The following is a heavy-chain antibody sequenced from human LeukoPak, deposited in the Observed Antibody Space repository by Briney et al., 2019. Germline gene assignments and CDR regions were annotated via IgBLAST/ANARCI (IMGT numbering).Heavy chain of an antibody. CDR1: GFTFSSYA. J-gene: IGHJ4*02. D-gene: IGHD5-24*01. CDR3: ATRNNGCPYH. CDR2: IKQDGSEE. V-gene: IGHV3-7*01. Sequence: PGGSLRLSCVASGFTFSSYAMSWVRQAPGKGLEWVAKIKQDGSEEYYVDSVRGRFTISRDNAKNSVYLQMNSLRAEDTAVYYCATRNNGCPYHWGQGTLVTVSS.